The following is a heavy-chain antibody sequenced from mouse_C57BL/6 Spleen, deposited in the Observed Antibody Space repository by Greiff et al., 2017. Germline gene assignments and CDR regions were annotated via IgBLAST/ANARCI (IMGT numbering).Heavy chain of an antibody. CDR1: GFTFSSYG. J-gene: IGHJ2*01. CDR2: ISSGGSYT. CDR3: ARVITTVESVYFDY. V-gene: IGHV5-6*01. Sequence: VQLVESGGDLVKPGGSLTLSCAASGFTFSSYGLSWVRQTPDKRLEWVATISSGGSYTYYPDNVKGRFTISRDNDKNTLYLQMSSLKSEDTAMYYCARVITTVESVYFDYWGQGTTLTVSS. D-gene: IGHD1-1*01.